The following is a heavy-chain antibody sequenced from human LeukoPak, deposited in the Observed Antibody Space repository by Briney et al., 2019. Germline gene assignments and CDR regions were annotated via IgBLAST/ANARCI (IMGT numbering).Heavy chain of an antibody. J-gene: IGHJ4*02. Sequence: GGSLRLSCAASGFTFSSYWMSWVRQAPGKGLEWVANIKQDGSEKYYVDSVKGRFTISRDNAKNSLYLQMNSLRAEDTAVYYCARGRFLEWLLEYYFDYWGQGTLVTVSS. CDR1: GFTFSSYW. V-gene: IGHV3-7*01. CDR2: IKQDGSEK. D-gene: IGHD3-3*01. CDR3: ARGRFLEWLLEYYFDY.